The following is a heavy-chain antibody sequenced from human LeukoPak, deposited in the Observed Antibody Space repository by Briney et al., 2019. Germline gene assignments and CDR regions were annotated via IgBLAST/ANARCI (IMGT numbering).Heavy chain of an antibody. CDR3: GKNRYSGSLSPFDI. D-gene: IGHD1-26*01. J-gene: IGHJ3*02. CDR2: IKSKTDGGTT. Sequence: PGGSLRLSCAASGFTFSNAWMNWVRQAPGKGLEWVGRIKSKTDGGTTDYAAPVKGRFTISRDDSKNTLYLQMNSLKTEDTAVYYCGKNRYSGSLSPFDIWGQGTMVTVSS. V-gene: IGHV3-15*07. CDR1: GFTFSNAW.